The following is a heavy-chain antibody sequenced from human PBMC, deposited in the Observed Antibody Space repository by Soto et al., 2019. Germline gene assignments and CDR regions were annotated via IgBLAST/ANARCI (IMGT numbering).Heavy chain of an antibody. D-gene: IGHD3-9*01. J-gene: IGHJ3*02. CDR1: GFTVSSNY. CDR2: IYSGGST. CDR3: ARVTDHYDILTGYPTWGAFDI. V-gene: IGHV3-66*01. Sequence: GGSLRLSCAASGFTVSSNYMSWVRQAPGKGLEWVSVIYSGGSTYYADSVKGRFPISRDKSKNTLYLQMNSLRAEDTAVYYCARVTDHYDILTGYPTWGAFDIWGQGTMVTVSS.